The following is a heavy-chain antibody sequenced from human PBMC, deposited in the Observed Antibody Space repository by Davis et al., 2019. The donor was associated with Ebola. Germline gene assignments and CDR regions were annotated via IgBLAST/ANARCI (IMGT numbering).Heavy chain of an antibody. J-gene: IGHJ4*02. CDR3: ARAWDSSGYRD. CDR2: ISSSSSYI. Sequence: PGGSLRLSCAASGFTFSSYAMSWVRQASGKGLEWVSSISSSSSYIYYADSVKGRFTISRDNAKNSLYLQMNSLRAEDTAVYYCARAWDSSGYRDWGQGTQVTVSS. V-gene: IGHV3-21*01. CDR1: GFTFSSYA. D-gene: IGHD3-22*01.